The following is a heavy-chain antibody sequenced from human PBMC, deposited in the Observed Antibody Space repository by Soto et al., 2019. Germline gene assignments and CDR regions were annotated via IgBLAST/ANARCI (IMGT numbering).Heavy chain of an antibody. V-gene: IGHV3-53*01. J-gene: IGHJ4*02. Sequence: GVSLRLSCAASGFTVSSNYMSWVRQAPGKGLEWVSVIYSGGSTYYADSVKGRFTISRDNSKNTLYLQMNSLRAEDTAVYYCASSGSGSYYLSGWGQGTLVTVSS. CDR3: ASSGSGSYYLSG. CDR2: IYSGGST. CDR1: GFTVSSNY. D-gene: IGHD3-10*01.